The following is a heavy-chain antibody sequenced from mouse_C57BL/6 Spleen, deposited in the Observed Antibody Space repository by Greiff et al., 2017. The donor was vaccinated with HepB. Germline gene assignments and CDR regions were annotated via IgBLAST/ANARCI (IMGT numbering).Heavy chain of an antibody. CDR2: ISSGGSYT. CDR1: GFTFSSYG. J-gene: IGHJ1*03. V-gene: IGHV5-6*01. D-gene: IGHD1-1*01. Sequence: EVQGVESGGDLVKPGGSLKLSCAASGFTFSSYGMSWVRQTPDKRLEWVATISSGGSYTNYPDSVKGRFTISRDNAKNTLYLQMSSLKSEDTAMYYCARQGGSRGYFDVWGTGTTVTVSS. CDR3: ARQGGSRGYFDV.